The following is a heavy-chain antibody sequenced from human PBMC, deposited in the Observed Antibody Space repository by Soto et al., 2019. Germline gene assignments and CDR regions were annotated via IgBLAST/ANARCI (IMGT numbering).Heavy chain of an antibody. D-gene: IGHD6-19*01. Sequence: GESLKISCKGSGYSFPNYWIGWVRQMPGKGLEWMGIIYPDDSDTRYSPSFQGQVTISADKSISTAYLQWSSLKASDTAMYYCATTASYSSGWYSDSYWGQGTLVPVSS. J-gene: IGHJ4*02. CDR1: GYSFPNYW. CDR3: ATTASYSSGWYSDSY. V-gene: IGHV5-51*01. CDR2: IYPDDSDT.